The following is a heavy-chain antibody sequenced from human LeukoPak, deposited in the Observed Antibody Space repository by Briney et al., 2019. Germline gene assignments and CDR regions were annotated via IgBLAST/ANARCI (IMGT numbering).Heavy chain of an antibody. V-gene: IGHV4-59*01. CDR1: GGSISSYY. Sequence: SETLSLTCTVSGGSISSYYWSWIRQPPGKGLEWIGYIYYSGSTNYNPSLKSRVTISVDTSKNQFSLKLSSVTAADTAVYYCARGTKDAQWYSSSWYGAIWFDPWGQGTLVTVSP. CDR3: ARGTKDAQWYSSSWYGAIWFDP. CDR2: IYYSGST. J-gene: IGHJ5*02. D-gene: IGHD6-13*01.